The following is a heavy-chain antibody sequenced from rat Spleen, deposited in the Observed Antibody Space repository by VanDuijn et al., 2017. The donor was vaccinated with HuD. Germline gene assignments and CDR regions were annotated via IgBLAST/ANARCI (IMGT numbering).Heavy chain of an antibody. CDR3: ARHRNYGGIPFDY. V-gene: IGHV5-25*01. Sequence: EVQLVESGGGLVQPGRSMKLSCAASGFTFSMYYMAWVRQAPTKGLEWVASIRTGGGDTYYRDSVRGRFTLSRDDAKRILYLQMDSLRSEDTANYYWARHRNYGGIPFDYWGQGVMVTVSS. CDR2: IRTGGGDT. J-gene: IGHJ2*01. CDR1: GFTFSMYY. D-gene: IGHD1-11*01.